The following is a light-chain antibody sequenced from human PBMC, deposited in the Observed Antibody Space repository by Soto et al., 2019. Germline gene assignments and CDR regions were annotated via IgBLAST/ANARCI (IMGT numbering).Light chain of an antibody. CDR1: QSVSSY. CDR2: DAS. CDR3: QQRYNWPLT. J-gene: IGKJ5*01. Sequence: EIVLTQSPATLSLSPGERATLSCRASQSVSSYLAWYQQKPGQAPRLLIYDASNRATGIPARFSGSGSGTDFTLTISSLEPEDFAVYYCQQRYNWPLTFDQGTRLEMK. V-gene: IGKV3-11*01.